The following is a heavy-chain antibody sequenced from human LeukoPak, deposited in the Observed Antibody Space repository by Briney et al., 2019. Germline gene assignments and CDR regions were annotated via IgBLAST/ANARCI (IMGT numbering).Heavy chain of an antibody. CDR1: GFTFSSYW. CDR2: INHNGNVN. J-gene: IGHJ4*02. V-gene: IGHV3-7*03. CDR3: AREVGR. Sequence: GGSLRLSCAASGFTFSSYWMNWARQAPGKGLEWVASINHNGNVNYYVDSVKGRFTISRDNAKNSLYLQMSNLRAEDTAVYYCAREVGRWGQGTLVTVSS. D-gene: IGHD3-10*01.